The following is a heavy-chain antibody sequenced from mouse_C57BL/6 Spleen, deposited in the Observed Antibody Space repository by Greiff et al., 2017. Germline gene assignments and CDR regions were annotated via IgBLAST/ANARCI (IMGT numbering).Heavy chain of an antibody. Sequence: VQLQQSGPELVKPGASVKISCKASGYAFSSSWMNWVKQRPGKGLEWIGRIYPGDGDTNYNGKFKGKATLTADKSSSTAYMQLSSLTSEDSAVYYCARVTTALYFDYWGQGTTLTVSS. CDR1: GYAFSSSW. D-gene: IGHD1-2*01. CDR3: ARVTTALYFDY. CDR2: IYPGDGDT. V-gene: IGHV1-82*01. J-gene: IGHJ2*01.